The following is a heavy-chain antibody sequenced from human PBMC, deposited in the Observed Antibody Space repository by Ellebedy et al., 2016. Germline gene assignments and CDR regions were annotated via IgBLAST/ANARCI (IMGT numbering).Heavy chain of an antibody. V-gene: IGHV3-23*01. D-gene: IGHD1-26*01. CDR2: VSGFDGST. CDR1: GFTFISYA. CDR3: AVGWPHES. J-gene: IGHJ5*02. Sequence: GGSLRLSCAASGFTFISYAMSWVRQAPGKGLEWVSTVSGFDGSTYYADSVKGRFTISRDNSKSTLDLQMNNLGVDDTAVYYCAVGWPHESWGQGTLVAVSS.